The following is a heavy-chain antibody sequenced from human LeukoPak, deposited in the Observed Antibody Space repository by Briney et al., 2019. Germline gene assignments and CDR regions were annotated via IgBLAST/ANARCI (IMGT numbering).Heavy chain of an antibody. CDR1: GFTFSTYW. D-gene: IGHD1-26*01. Sequence: PGGSLRLSCAASGFTFSTYWMNWVRQAPGKGLEWVANIKPDGSEKYFVDSVKGRFTISRDNAKNSLYLQMNSLRAEDTAVYYCLRSGGNWGQGTPVTVSS. V-gene: IGHV3-7*01. CDR2: IKPDGSEK. CDR3: LRSGGN. J-gene: IGHJ4*02.